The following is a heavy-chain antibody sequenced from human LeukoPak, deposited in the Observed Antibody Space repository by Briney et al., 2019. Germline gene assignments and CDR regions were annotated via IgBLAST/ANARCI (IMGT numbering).Heavy chain of an antibody. D-gene: IGHD1-1*01. CDR2: IYTSGST. J-gene: IGHJ6*03. CDR1: GGSISSGSYY. Sequence: SQTLSLTCTVSGGSISSGSYYWSWIRQPAGKGLEWIGRIYTSGSTNYNPSLKSRVTISVDTSKNQFSLKLSSVTAADTAVYYCARVEAYYYYMDVWGKGTTVTISS. V-gene: IGHV4-61*02. CDR3: ARVEAYYYYMDV.